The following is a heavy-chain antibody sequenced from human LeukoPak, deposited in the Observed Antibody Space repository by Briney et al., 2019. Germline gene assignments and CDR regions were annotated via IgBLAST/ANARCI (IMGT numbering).Heavy chain of an antibody. CDR2: IIPIFGTA. V-gene: IGHV1-69*05. CDR3: ARDNYAGPNWFDP. D-gene: IGHD1-7*01. CDR1: GGTFSGYA. Sequence: ASVKVSCKASGGTFSGYALSWMRQAPGQGLECMGGIIPIFGTANYAQKFQGRVTITTDESTSTAYMELSSLRSEDTAVYYCARDNYAGPNWFDPWGQGTLVTVSS. J-gene: IGHJ5*02.